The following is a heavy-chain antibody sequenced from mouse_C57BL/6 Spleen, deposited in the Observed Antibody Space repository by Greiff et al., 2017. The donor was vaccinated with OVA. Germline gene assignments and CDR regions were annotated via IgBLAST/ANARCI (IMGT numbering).Heavy chain of an antibody. Sequence: VQLQQPGAELVRPGSSVKLSCKASGYTFTSYWMHWVKQRPIQGLEWIGNIDPSDSETHYNQKFKDKATLTVDKSSSTAYMQLSSLTAEDSAVYYCARGRRAMDYWGQGTSVTVSS. J-gene: IGHJ4*01. CDR2: IDPSDSET. CDR1: GYTFTSYW. V-gene: IGHV1-52*01. CDR3: ARGRRAMDY.